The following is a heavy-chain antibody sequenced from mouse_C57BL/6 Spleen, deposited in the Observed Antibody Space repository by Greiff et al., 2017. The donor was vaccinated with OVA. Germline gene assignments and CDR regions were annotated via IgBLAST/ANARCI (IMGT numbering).Heavy chain of an antibody. CDR2: IHPNSGST. V-gene: IGHV1-64*01. D-gene: IGHD1-1*01. CDR3: ARPGYYGSSYVSYAMDY. J-gene: IGHJ4*01. CDR1: GYTFTSYW. Sequence: VQLQQPGAELVKPGASVKLSCKASGYTFTSYWMHWVKQRPGQGLEWIGMIHPNSGSTNYNEKFKSKATLTVDKSSSTAYMQLSSLTSEDSAVYYCARPGYYGSSYVSYAMDYWGQGTSVTVSS.